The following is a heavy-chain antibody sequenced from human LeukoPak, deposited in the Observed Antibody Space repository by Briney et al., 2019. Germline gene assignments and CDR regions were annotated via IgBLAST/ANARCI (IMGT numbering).Heavy chain of an antibody. V-gene: IGHV4-34*01. J-gene: IGHJ4*02. CDR1: GGSFSGYY. CDR2: INHSGST. Sequence: PSETLSLTCAVYGGSFSGYYWSWIRQPPGKGLEWIGEINHSGSTNYDPSLKSRVTISVDTSKNQFSLKLSSVTAADTAVYYCARRFFWGSGSYFESWGQGTLVTVSS. CDR3: ARRFFWGSGSYFES. D-gene: IGHD3-10*01.